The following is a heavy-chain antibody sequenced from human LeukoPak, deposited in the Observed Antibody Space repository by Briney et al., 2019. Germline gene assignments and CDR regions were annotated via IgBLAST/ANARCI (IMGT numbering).Heavy chain of an antibody. CDR2: IYYSGST. Sequence: SETLSPTCTVSGGSISSYYWSWIRQPPGKGLEWIGYIYYSGSTNYNPSLKSRVTISVDTSKNLFSLKLSSVTAADTAVYYCARVESGSLDYWGQGTLVTVSS. D-gene: IGHD1-26*01. J-gene: IGHJ4*02. V-gene: IGHV4-59*01. CDR3: ARVESGSLDY. CDR1: GGSISSYY.